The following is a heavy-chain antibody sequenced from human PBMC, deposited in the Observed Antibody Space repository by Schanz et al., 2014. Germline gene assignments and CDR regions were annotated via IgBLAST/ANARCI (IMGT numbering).Heavy chain of an antibody. D-gene: IGHD5-12*01. CDR1: GFNFGSHG. Sequence: VQLVESGGGVVQPGRSLRLSCAASGFNFGSHGMHWVRQAPGKGLEWVAFINSDGTKRFYADSVKGRFTVSRDNSKNTLYLQLNSLRAEDTAVYYCARDFHGYGPHLDYWGQGSLVTVSS. J-gene: IGHJ4*02. CDR3: ARDFHGYGPHLDY. CDR2: INSDGTKR. V-gene: IGHV3-30*02.